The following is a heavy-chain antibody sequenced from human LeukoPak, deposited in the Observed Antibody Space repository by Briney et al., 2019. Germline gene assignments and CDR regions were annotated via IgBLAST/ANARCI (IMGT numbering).Heavy chain of an antibody. CDR1: GYTFTSYG. CDR3: ARGPQMYYDFWSGHFYFDY. V-gene: IGHV1-18*01. D-gene: IGHD3-3*01. CDR2: ISAYNGNT. J-gene: IGHJ4*02. Sequence: ASVKVSCKASGYTFTSYGISWVRQAPGQGLEWMGWISAYNGNTKYAQKIQGRVTMTTDTSTSTAYMELRSLRSDDTAVYYCARGPQMYYDFWSGHFYFDYWGQGTLVTVSS.